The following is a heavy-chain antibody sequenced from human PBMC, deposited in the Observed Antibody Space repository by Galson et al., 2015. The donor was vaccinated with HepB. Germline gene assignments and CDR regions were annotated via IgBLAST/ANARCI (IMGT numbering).Heavy chain of an antibody. Sequence: SLRLSCAASGFTFTNYNINWVRQAPGTGLEWVSSISSSSTHIYYADSVKGRFTISRDNAKNSVSLQMNSLRAEDTAVYYCARDRRFWSGRDYYYGMDVWGQGTTVTVSS. CDR3: ARDRRFWSGRDYYYGMDV. V-gene: IGHV3-21*01. D-gene: IGHD3-3*01. CDR1: GFTFTNYN. CDR2: ISSSSTHI. J-gene: IGHJ6*02.